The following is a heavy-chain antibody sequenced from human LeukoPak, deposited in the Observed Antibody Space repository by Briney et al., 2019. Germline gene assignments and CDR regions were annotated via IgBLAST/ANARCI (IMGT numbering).Heavy chain of an antibody. CDR3: AKSLAVPGSPDQ. CDR2: VSGSGGNT. V-gene: IGHV3-23*01. CDR1: GFTFTYSA. D-gene: IGHD6-19*01. Sequence: GGSLRLSCAASGFTFTYSAMTWVRQAPGKRLEWVSTVSGSGGNTYYADSVKGRFTISRDNSENTVSLQMNSLRAQETAVYYCAKSLAVPGSPDQWGQGTLVTVSS. J-gene: IGHJ4*02.